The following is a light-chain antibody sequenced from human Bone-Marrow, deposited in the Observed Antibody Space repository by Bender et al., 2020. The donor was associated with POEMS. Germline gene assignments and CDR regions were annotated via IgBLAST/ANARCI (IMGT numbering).Light chain of an antibody. Sequence: QSVLTQPPSASGTPGQRVIISCSGSSSNIVTNPVNWYQHLPGTAPKVLIYHTNQRPSGVPDRFSGSKSGTSASLAISALQSEDEGDYYCATWHDSLNGWVFGGGTKLAVL. J-gene: IGLJ3*02. CDR1: SSNIVTNP. V-gene: IGLV1-44*01. CDR3: ATWHDSLNGWV. CDR2: HTN.